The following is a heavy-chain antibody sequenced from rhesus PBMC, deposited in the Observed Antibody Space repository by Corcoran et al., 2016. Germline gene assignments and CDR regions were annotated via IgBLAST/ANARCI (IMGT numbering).Heavy chain of an antibody. CDR1: GCSLSDSSR. CDR2: IEGSSTST. CDR3: ARDFSRYYFDY. V-gene: IGHV4S10*01. Sequence: QVQLQESGPGVVTPSETLSLTSAVSGCSLSDSSRWSLIRQPPGKGLEWIGYIEGSSTSTNYNPALKSRVTISKDTSKNQFSLKLSSVTAADTAVYYCARDFSRYYFDYWGQGVLVTVSS. J-gene: IGHJ4*01. D-gene: IGHD3-3*01.